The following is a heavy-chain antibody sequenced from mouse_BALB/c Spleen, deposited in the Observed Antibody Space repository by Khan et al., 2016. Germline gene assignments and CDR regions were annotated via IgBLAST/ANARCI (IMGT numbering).Heavy chain of an antibody. CDR2: IRNKANGYTT. V-gene: IGHV7-3*02. D-gene: IGHD1-1*01. Sequence: EVELVESGGGLVQPGGSLRLSCATSGFTFTDYYMSWVRQPPGKALEWLGFIRNKANGYTTEYSASVKGRFTISRDNSQSILYLQMNTLRAEDSATHYCARNYGSRDWYFDVWGAGTTVTVSS. CDR1: GFTFTDYY. J-gene: IGHJ1*01. CDR3: ARNYGSRDWYFDV.